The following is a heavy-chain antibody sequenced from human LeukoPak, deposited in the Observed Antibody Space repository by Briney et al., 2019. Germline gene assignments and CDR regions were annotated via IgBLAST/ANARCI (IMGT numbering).Heavy chain of an antibody. V-gene: IGHV1-3*01. D-gene: IGHD3-10*01. J-gene: IGHJ4*02. CDR1: RYTFTSYA. Sequence: GAPVKVSCTASRYTFTSYAMHWVRQAPGQRLEWMGWINAGNGNKKYSQKFQGRVTITRDTSASTAYMELSSLRSEDTAVYYCARGPMVRGVKAPPPYFDYWGQGTLVTVSS. CDR2: INAGNGNK. CDR3: ARGPMVRGVKAPPPYFDY.